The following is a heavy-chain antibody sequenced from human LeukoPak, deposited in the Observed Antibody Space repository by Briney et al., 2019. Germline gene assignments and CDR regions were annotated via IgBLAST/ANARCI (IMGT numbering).Heavy chain of an antibody. J-gene: IGHJ4*02. D-gene: IGHD5/OR15-5a*01. V-gene: IGHV4-59*01. CDR3: AREVSGDFDY. CDR1: GFTFSDYY. Sequence: LRLSCAASGFTFSDYYMSWIRQPPGKGLEWIGYVYYSGTTNYNPSLKSRVTISVDTSKNQFSLNLTSVTAADTAVYYCAREVSGDFDYWGQGTLVTVSS. CDR2: VYYSGTT.